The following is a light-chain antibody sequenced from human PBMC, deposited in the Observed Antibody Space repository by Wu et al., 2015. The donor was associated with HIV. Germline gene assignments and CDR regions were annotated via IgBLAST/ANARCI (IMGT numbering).Light chain of an antibody. CDR2: GAS. Sequence: IVLTQSPGTLSLSPGEGATLSCRASQSVTNTDLAWYQQKPGQAPRLLIYGASSRATGIPDRFSGSGSRTEFTLTISSLQSEDFVVYYCHQYNNWPWTFGQGTKVDIK. CDR1: QSVTNTD. CDR3: HQYNNWPWT. V-gene: IGKV3D-15*01. J-gene: IGKJ1*01.